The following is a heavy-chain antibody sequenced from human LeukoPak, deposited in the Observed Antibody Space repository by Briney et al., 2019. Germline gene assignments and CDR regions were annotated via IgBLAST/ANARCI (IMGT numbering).Heavy chain of an antibody. CDR2: ISYDGSNK. D-gene: IGHD1-14*01. CDR3: ARDSYRTLDY. V-gene: IGHV3-30-3*01. Sequence: SCKASGGTFSSYAMHWVRQAPGKGLEWVAVISYDGSNKYYADSVKGRFTIFRDNSKNTLYLQMNSLRAEDTAVYYCARDSYRTLDYWGQGTLVTVSS. CDR1: GGTFSSYA. J-gene: IGHJ4*02.